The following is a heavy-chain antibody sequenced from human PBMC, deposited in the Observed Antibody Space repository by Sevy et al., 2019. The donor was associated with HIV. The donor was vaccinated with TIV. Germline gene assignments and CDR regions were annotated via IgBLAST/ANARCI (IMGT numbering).Heavy chain of an antibody. CDR3: AKEGKNIRSWFDP. Sequence: ASVKVSCKASGYSFTNYGIGWVRQAPGQGLEWMGGISGYNGYTNYAQNLQGRVTMTTDTSTSTAYMELRSVRSDDTAIYYCAKEGKNIRSWFDPWGQGTLVTVSS. CDR2: ISGYNGYT. J-gene: IGHJ5*02. D-gene: IGHD3-3*02. V-gene: IGHV1-18*01. CDR1: GYSFTNYG.